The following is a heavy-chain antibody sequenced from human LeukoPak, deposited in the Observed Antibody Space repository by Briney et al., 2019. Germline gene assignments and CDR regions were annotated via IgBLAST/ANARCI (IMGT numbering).Heavy chain of an antibody. CDR3: ITPLPYSAQ. D-gene: IGHD2-21*01. J-gene: IGHJ4*02. V-gene: IGHV3-15*07. CDR1: GFTFSNAY. Sequence: GGSLRLSCAASGFTFSNAYMNWVRQAPGKGLGWVGRIKPKTDGETTEYAAPVKGRFSIPRDDSKNMLYLQMNSLKTEDTAVYYCITPLPYSAQGGQGTLVTVSS. CDR2: IKPKTDGETT.